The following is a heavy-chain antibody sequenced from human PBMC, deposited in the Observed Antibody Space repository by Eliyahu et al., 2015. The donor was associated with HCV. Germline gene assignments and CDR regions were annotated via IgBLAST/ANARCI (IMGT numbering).Heavy chain of an antibody. V-gene: IGHV3-23*01. Sequence: EVQLLESGGGLVQPGGSLRLSCVASGFTFSDYAMTWVRQAPGKGLEWVSGITAGSGSTFYADSVKGRFTISRDNVKTTLSLQMNSLRADDTARYYCVKSNVVPPANLYYYYMDVWGKGTAVTVSS. D-gene: IGHD2-2*01. CDR3: VKSNVVPPANLYYYYMDV. CDR2: ITAGSGST. CDR1: GFTFSDYA. J-gene: IGHJ6*03.